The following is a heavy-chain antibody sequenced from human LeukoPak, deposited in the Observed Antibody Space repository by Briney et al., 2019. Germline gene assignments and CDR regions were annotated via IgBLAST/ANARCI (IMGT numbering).Heavy chain of an antibody. CDR3: AKDPYPYATYYFDY. Sequence: GRSLRLSCAASGFTFDDYAMHWVRQAPGKGLEWVSGISWNSGSIGYADSVKGRFTISRDNAKNSLYLQMNSLRAEDTALYYCAKDPYPYATYYFDYWGQGTLVTVSS. V-gene: IGHV3-9*01. CDR2: ISWNSGSI. CDR1: GFTFDDYA. D-gene: IGHD4-17*01. J-gene: IGHJ4*02.